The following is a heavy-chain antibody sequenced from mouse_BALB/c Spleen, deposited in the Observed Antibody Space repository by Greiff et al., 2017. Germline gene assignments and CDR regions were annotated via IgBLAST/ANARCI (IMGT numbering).Heavy chain of an antibody. CDR3: ARTYGSSFHWFAY. Sequence: EVKVEESGGGLVQPGGSRKLSCAASGFTFSDYGMAWVRQAPGKGPEWVAFISNLAYSIYYADTVTGRFTISRENAKNTLYLEMSSLRSEDTAMYYCARTYGSSFHWFAYWGQGTLVTVSA. D-gene: IGHD1-1*01. CDR2: ISNLAYSI. CDR1: GFTFSDYG. V-gene: IGHV5-15*02. J-gene: IGHJ3*01.